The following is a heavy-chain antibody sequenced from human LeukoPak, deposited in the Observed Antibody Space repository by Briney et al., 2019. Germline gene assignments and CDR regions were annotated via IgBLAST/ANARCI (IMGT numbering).Heavy chain of an antibody. J-gene: IGHJ6*03. Sequence: PSETLSLTCTVSGGPIRRYYWSWIRRPPGKGLDWIGYIYCSGSTNYNHSLNSRVSISVATSKNQFSLQLSSVAAAETAVYYCARVSTDNNWGVTSYYMDVWGKGTTVTVSS. CDR1: GGPIRRYY. D-gene: IGHD7-27*01. CDR2: IYCSGST. V-gene: IGHV4-59*01. CDR3: ARVSTDNNWGVTSYYMDV.